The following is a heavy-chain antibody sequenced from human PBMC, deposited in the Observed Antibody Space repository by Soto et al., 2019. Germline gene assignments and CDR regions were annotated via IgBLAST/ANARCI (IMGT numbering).Heavy chain of an antibody. CDR2: INPNSGGT. J-gene: IGHJ6*02. D-gene: IGHD6-19*01. CDR3: ARSRSSGWYRQRYYYYGMDV. V-gene: IGHV1-2*04. Sequence: GASVKVSCKASGYTFTGYYMHWVRQAPGQGLEWMGWINPNSGGTNYAQKFQGWVTMTRDTSISTAYMELSRLRSDDTAVYYCARSRSSGWYRQRYYYYGMDVRGQGTTVTVSS. CDR1: GYTFTGYY.